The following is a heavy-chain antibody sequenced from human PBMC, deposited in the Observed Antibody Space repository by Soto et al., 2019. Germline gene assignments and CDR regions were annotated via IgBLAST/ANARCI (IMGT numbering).Heavy chain of an antibody. CDR1: GFIFSTYA. V-gene: IGHV3-30*04. CDR3: AREYDSSGYGYDAFDI. Sequence: QVQLVESGGGVVQPGRSLRLSCAASGFIFSTYAMHWVRQAPGKGLEWVTFISYDGRNKYYADSVKDRFTISRDNSKNTLYLLMNCLRTADTAVYYCAREYDSSGYGYDAFDIWGQGPMVTVSS. J-gene: IGHJ3*02. D-gene: IGHD3-22*01. CDR2: ISYDGRNK.